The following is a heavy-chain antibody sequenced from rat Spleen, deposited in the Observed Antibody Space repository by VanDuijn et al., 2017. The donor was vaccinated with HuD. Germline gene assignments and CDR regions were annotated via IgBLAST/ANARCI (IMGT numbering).Heavy chain of an antibody. V-gene: IGHV5-27*01. D-gene: IGHD1-2*01. J-gene: IGHJ3*01. CDR1: GFTFSNYY. Sequence: EVQLVESGGGLVQPGRSLKLSCAASGFTFSNYYMAWVRQAPTKGLEWVAYISTGGGSTYYRDSVKGRFTISRDNAKSTLYLQMDSLRSEDTATYYCTTVRYSSYNGGYFDFWGQGTLVTVSS. CDR2: ISTGGGST. CDR3: TTVRYSSYNGGYFDF.